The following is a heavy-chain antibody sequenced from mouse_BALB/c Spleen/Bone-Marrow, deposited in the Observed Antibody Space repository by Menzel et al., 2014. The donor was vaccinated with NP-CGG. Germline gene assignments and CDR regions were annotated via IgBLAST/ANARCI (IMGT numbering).Heavy chain of an antibody. J-gene: IGHJ4*01. CDR3: ARPYYGNYDAMNY. CDR1: GYTFTSSV. V-gene: IGHV1-14*01. D-gene: IGHD2-10*01. CDR2: INPYSDGN. Sequence: SGPELVKPGASVKMSCKASGYTFTSSVMHWVKQKPGQGLEWIGYINPYSDGNKYNEKFKGKATLTPDKSSSTAYMELSSLTSEDSAVYYCARPYYGNYDAMNYWGQGTSVTVAS.